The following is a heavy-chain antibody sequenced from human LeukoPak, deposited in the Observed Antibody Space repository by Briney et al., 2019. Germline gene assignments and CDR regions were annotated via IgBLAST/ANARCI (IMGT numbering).Heavy chain of an antibody. V-gene: IGHV3-66*02. CDR1: GFTVSSDN. Sequence: GGSLRLSCAASGFTVSSDNMSWVRQVPGRGLEWVAVVYSGDDGTNYADSVRGRFTISRDDSKSTVFPQMNSLRVDDTAIYYCTKRNSGGYYDYWGQGTLVTVSS. D-gene: IGHD5-12*01. J-gene: IGHJ4*02. CDR3: TKRNSGGYYDY. CDR2: VYSGDDGT.